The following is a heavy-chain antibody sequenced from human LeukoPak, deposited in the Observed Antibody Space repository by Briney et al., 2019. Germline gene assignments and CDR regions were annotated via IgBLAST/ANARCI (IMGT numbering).Heavy chain of an antibody. V-gene: IGHV3-30-3*01. CDR1: GFTFSSYA. CDR2: ISYDGSNK. CDR3: ARDHERYFDY. J-gene: IGHJ4*02. Sequence: GGSLRLSCAASGFTFSSYAMHWVRQAPGKGLEWVAVISYDGSNKYYADSVKGRFTISRDNSKNTLCLQMNSLRAEDTAVYYCARDHERYFDYWGQGTLVTVSS.